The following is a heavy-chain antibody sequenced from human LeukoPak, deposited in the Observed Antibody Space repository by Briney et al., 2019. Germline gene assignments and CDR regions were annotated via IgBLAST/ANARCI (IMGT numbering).Heavy chain of an antibody. CDR2: ISGSGGNT. Sequence: PGGSLRLSCGASGFTFSNAWMNWVRQAPGKGLEWVSAISGSGGNTYYADSVKGRFTISRDNSKNTLYLQMNSLRAEDTALYYCAKDLSTVTTWGLGFYHYYMDVWGKGTTVTVSS. J-gene: IGHJ6*03. V-gene: IGHV3-23*01. D-gene: IGHD4-17*01. CDR3: AKDLSTVTTWGLGFYHYYMDV. CDR1: GFTFSNAW.